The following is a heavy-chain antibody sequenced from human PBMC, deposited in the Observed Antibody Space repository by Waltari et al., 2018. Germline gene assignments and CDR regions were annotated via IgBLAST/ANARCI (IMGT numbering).Heavy chain of an antibody. CDR1: GGSFGTYA. CDR3: ARGREVFANFDYNWFDP. J-gene: IGHJ5*02. CDR2: IIPIYGTP. D-gene: IGHD3-3*01. V-gene: IGHV1-69*12. Sequence: QVHLVQSGAEVRKPGSSVKVSCEASGGSFGTYAIPWVRQAPGQGLEWMAGIIPIYGTPNYAQKFQGRVNVAADELTRTAYMELSSLRSDDTAIYYCARGREVFANFDYNWFDPWGQGTLVTVSS.